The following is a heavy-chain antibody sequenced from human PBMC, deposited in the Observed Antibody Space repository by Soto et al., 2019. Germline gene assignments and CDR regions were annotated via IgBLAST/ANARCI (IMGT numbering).Heavy chain of an antibody. D-gene: IGHD3-22*01. CDR2: ISSSSSYI. Sequence: EVQLVESGGGLVKPGGSLRLSCAASGFTFSSYSMNWVRQAPGKGLEWVSSISSSSSYIYYADSVKGRFTISRDNAKNSLYPQMNSLRAEDTAVYYCARDGYYYDSSGYYPYFDYWGQGTLVTVSS. CDR3: ARDGYYYDSSGYYPYFDY. J-gene: IGHJ4*02. CDR1: GFTFSSYS. V-gene: IGHV3-21*01.